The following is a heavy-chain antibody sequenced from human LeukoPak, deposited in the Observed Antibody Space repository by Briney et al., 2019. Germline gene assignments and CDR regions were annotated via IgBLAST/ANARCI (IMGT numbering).Heavy chain of an antibody. Sequence: SETLSLTCTVSGVSISSSSYYWGWIRQPPGKGLEWIGNIYYSGTTYYNPSLESRVTISVDTSKNQFSLELSSVTAADTAVYYCAREGGSSSWYWGYFDYWGQGTLVTVSS. D-gene: IGHD6-13*01. CDR2: IYYSGTT. CDR3: AREGGSSSWYWGYFDY. J-gene: IGHJ4*02. CDR1: GVSISSSSYY. V-gene: IGHV4-39*07.